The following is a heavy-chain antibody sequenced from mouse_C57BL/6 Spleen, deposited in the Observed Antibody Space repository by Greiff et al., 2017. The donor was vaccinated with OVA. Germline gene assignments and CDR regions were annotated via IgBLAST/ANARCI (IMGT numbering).Heavy chain of an antibody. V-gene: IGHV1-64*01. CDR1: GYTFTSYW. D-gene: IGHD2-5*01. J-gene: IGHJ4*01. CDR2: IHPNSGST. Sequence: QVQLQQSGAELVKPGASVKLSCKASGYTFTSYWMHWVKQRPGQGLEWIGMIHPNSGSTNYNEKFKSKATLTVDKSSSTAYMQLSSLTSEDSAVYYCARHYSKGDAMDYWGQGTSVTVSS. CDR3: ARHYSKGDAMDY.